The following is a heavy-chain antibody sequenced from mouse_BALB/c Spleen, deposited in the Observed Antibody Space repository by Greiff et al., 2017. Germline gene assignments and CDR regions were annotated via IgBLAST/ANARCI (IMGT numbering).Heavy chain of an antibody. J-gene: IGHJ1*01. CDR2: IWGDGST. V-gene: IGHV2-6-7*02. CDR1: GFSLTGYG. D-gene: IGHD4-1*01. CDR3: ARGALGYWYFDV. Sequence: VQLQESGPGLVAPSQSLSITCTVSGFSLTGYGVNWVRQPPGKGLEWLGMIWGDGSTDYNSALKSRLGIRKDNSKSQVFLKMNSLQTDDTARYYCARGALGYWYFDVWGAGTTVTVSS.